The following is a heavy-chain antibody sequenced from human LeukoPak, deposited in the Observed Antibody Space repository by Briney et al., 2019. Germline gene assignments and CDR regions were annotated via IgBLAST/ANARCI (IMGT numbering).Heavy chain of an antibody. CDR2: ITTSDRTI. D-gene: IGHD6-13*01. CDR1: GFTFSNYE. V-gene: IGHV3-48*03. CDR3: ARDKWAISSSWYFDY. Sequence: PGGSLRLSCAASGFTFSNYEMNWVRQAPGKGLEWVSYITTSDRTIYYADSVKGRFTISRDNAKNSLYLQMNSLRAEDTAVYYCARDKWAISSSWYFDYWGQGTLVTVSS. J-gene: IGHJ4*02.